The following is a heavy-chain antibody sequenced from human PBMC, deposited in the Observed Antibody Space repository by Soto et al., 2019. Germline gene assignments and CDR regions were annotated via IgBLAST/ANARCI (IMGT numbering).Heavy chain of an antibody. Sequence: PGGSLRLSCAASGFTVSSNYMSWVRQAPGKGLEWVSVIYSGGSTYYADSVRGRFTISRDNSKNTLYLQMKSLRAEDTAVYYCARDPLATGHGMDVWGQGTTVTVSS. J-gene: IGHJ6*02. CDR2: IYSGGST. CDR3: ARDPLATGHGMDV. CDR1: GFTVSSNY. V-gene: IGHV3-53*01.